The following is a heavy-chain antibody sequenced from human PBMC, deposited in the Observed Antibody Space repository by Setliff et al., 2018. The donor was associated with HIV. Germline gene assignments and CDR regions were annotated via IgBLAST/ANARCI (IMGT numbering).Heavy chain of an antibody. D-gene: IGHD6-13*01. J-gene: IGHJ4*02. Sequence: SVKVSCKASGGTFSSYAISWVRQAPGQGLEWMGGIIPILGTTNYAQKFQGRVTITADESTSTAYMELSSLRSEDTAVYYCARTVSSSWYPFDYWGQGTLVTVSS. V-gene: IGHV1-69*13. CDR1: GGTFSSYA. CDR3: ARTVSSSWYPFDY. CDR2: IIPILGTT.